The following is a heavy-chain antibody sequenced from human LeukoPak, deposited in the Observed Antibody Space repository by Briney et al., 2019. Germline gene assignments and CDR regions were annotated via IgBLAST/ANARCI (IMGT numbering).Heavy chain of an antibody. D-gene: IGHD4-17*01. CDR3: ARNNYGDYYYYYYMDV. V-gene: IGHV4-34*01. CDR1: GGSFNGYY. J-gene: IGHJ6*03. CDR2: INHSGST. Sequence: SETLSLTCAVYGGSFNGYYWSWIRQPPGKGLEWIGEINHSGSTNYNPSLKSRVTISVDTSKNQFSLKLSSVTAADTAVYYCARNNYGDYYYYYYMDVWGKGTTVTVSS.